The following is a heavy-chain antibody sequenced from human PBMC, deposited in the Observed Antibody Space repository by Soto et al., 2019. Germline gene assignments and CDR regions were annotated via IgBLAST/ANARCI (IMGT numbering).Heavy chain of an antibody. J-gene: IGHJ5*01. V-gene: IGHV4-39*01. D-gene: IGHD2-15*01. Sequence: PPGKGLERIGSIYYSGITYYNPSLKSRVTISVDTSKNQFSLKLSSVTAADTAVYYFVGVSRRNCSGGSRSGFDIWGQGTLVSVSS. CDR2: IYYSGIT. CDR3: VGVSRRNCSGGSRSGFDI.